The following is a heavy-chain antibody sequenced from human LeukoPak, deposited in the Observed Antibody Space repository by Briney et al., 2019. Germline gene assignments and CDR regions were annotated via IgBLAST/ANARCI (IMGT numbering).Heavy chain of an antibody. CDR3: AQHSGYYGSGSYYNYFDY. CDR1: GFIFSSYA. Sequence: GGSLRLSCAASGFIFSSYAMSWVRQAPGKGLEWVSVISGSDGSTYYGDSVKGRFTISRDNSKNTLYLQMNSLRAEDTAVYYCAQHSGYYGSGSYYNYFDYWGQGTLVTVSS. CDR2: ISGSDGST. D-gene: IGHD3-10*01. V-gene: IGHV3-23*01. J-gene: IGHJ4*02.